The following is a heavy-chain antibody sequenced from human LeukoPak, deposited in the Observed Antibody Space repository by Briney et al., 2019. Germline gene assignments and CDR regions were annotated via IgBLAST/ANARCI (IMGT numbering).Heavy chain of an antibody. CDR1: GYTSTSYD. Sequence: ASVKVSCKASGYTSTSYDIIWVRQASGQGLEWMGWMNPNSGHTGYAQKFQGRVTMTRTTSISTAYMELTSLTPEDSAVYYCARSIVGVRKRNDYWGQGTLVTVSS. J-gene: IGHJ4*02. D-gene: IGHD1-26*01. CDR3: ARSIVGVRKRNDY. CDR2: MNPNSGHT. V-gene: IGHV1-8*01.